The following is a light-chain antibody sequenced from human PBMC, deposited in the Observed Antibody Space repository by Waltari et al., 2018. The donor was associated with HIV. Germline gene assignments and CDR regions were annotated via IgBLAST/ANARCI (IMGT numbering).Light chain of an antibody. CDR2: WAS. V-gene: IGKV4-1*01. CDR1: QSVLYRSNNRNY. CDR3: QQYYSTPWT. Sequence: DIVMTQSTDSLVVSLGERATINCKSSQSVLYRSNNRNYLAWYQKKPGQPPKLLIYWASTRESGVPDRFSGRGSGTDFTLTISSLQAEDVAVYYCQQYYSTPWTFGQGTKVEIK. J-gene: IGKJ1*01.